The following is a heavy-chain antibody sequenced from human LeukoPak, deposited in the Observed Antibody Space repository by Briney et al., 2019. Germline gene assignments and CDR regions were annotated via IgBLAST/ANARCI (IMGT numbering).Heavy chain of an antibody. D-gene: IGHD5-18*01. CDR2: VWYDGRDK. CDR1: GFSFSGCG. Sequence: PGGSLRLSCAASGFSFSGCGMHWVRQAPGKGLEWVAFVWYDGRDKYYGDSVKGRFTISRDNSKNTLYLQMNSLRAEDTAMYYCAKDPYSYGSYFDYWGQGTRVTVSS. V-gene: IGHV3-30*02. J-gene: IGHJ4*02. CDR3: AKDPYSYGSYFDY.